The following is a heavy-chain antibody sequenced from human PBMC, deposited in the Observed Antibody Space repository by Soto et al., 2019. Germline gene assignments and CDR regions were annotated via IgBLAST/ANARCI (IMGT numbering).Heavy chain of an antibody. V-gene: IGHV1-18*01. J-gene: IGHJ6*02. CDR1: GYTYTGYG. CDR2: ISAYNGNT. CDR3: AREGVRITMIVVVYYGMDV. Sequence: QVQLVQSGAEVKKPGASVKVSCKASGYTYTGYGISWVRQAPGQGLEWMGWISAYNGNTNYAQKLQGRVTMTTDTSTSTAYMELRSLRSDDTAVYYCAREGVRITMIVVVYYGMDVWGQGTTVTVSS. D-gene: IGHD3-22*01.